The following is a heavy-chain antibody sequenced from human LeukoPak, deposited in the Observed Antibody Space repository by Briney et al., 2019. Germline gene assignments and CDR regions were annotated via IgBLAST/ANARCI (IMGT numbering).Heavy chain of an antibody. CDR1: GGSISSYY. Sequence: TSETLSLTCTVSGGSISSYYRSWIRQPPGKGLEWIGYIYYSGSTNYNPSLKSRVTISVDTSKNQFSLKLNSVTAADTAVYFCARTTEGGYTYDYFYYYYMDVWGKGTTVTISS. CDR3: ARTTEGGYTYDYFYYYYMDV. CDR2: IYYSGST. D-gene: IGHD5-18*01. V-gene: IGHV4-59*01. J-gene: IGHJ6*03.